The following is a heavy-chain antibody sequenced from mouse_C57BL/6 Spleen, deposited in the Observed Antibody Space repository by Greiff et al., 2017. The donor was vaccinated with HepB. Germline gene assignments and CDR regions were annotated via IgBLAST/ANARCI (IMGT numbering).Heavy chain of an antibody. J-gene: IGHJ4*01. V-gene: IGHV5-4*01. CDR2: ISDGGSYT. D-gene: IGHD1-1*01. CDR3: ARDDGSSYGYAMDY. CDR1: GFTFSSYA. Sequence: EVMLVESGGGLVKPGGSLKLSCAASGFTFSSYAMSWVRQTPEKRLEWVATISDGGSYTYYPDNVKGRFTISRDNAKNNLYLQMSHLKSEDTAMYYCARDDGSSYGYAMDYWGQGTSVTVSS.